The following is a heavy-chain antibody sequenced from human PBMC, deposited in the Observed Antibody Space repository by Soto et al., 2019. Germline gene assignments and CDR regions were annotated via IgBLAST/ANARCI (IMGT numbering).Heavy chain of an antibody. Sequence: QVQLVESGGGVVQPGRSLRLSCAASGFTFSSYGMHWVRQAPGKGLEWVAVIWFDGSDKYYADSVKGRFTISRDNSKSTLYLQMNSLRAEDTAVYHCERELGMGYFDYWGQGTLVTVSS. CDR1: GFTFSSYG. D-gene: IGHD7-27*01. J-gene: IGHJ4*02. V-gene: IGHV3-33*01. CDR2: IWFDGSDK. CDR3: ERELGMGYFDY.